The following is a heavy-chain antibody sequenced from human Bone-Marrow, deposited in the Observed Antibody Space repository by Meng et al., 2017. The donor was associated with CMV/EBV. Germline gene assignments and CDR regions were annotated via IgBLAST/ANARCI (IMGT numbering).Heavy chain of an antibody. J-gene: IGHJ4*02. CDR1: DVSISNTSFF. Sequence: GSLRLSCTVSDVSISNTSFFWGWIRQPPGKGLEWIGSFFHSGDTYSNPSLRSRVAISVDTSKNQFSLRLNSVTATDTAVYYCARHLRGYSWPKSDCGQGTLVTVSS. CDR2: FFHSGDT. V-gene: IGHV4-39*01. D-gene: IGHD1-26*01. CDR3: ARHLRGYSWPKSD.